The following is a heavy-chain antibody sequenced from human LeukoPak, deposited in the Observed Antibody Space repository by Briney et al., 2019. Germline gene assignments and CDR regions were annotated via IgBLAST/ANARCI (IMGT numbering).Heavy chain of an antibody. CDR2: ISGDGGST. Sequence: GGSLRLSCAASGFTFDDYAMHWVRQAPGKGLEWVSLISGDGGSTYYADSVKGRFTISRDNAKNSLFLQMNSLRAEDTAVYYCARGHYGLNVWGRGTTVTVSS. V-gene: IGHV3-43*02. CDR3: ARGHYGLNV. J-gene: IGHJ6*02. CDR1: GFTFDDYA.